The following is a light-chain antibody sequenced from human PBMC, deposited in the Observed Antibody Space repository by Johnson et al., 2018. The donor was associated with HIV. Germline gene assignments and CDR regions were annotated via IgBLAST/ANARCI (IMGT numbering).Light chain of an antibody. V-gene: IGLV1-51*02. CDR2: ENN. J-gene: IGLJ1*01. CDR1: NSNIGNNY. Sequence: QSILTQPPSVSAAPGQKVTISCSGSNSNIGNNYVSWYQQLPGTAPKLLIYENNKRPSGIPDRFSGSKSGTSATLGITGLQTGDEADYYCGTGDSSLRAGCFGTVTKVTVL. CDR3: GTGDSSLRAGC.